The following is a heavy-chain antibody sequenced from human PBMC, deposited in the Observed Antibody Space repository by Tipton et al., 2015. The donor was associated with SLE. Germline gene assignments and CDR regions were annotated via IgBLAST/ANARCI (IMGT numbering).Heavy chain of an antibody. CDR3: ASQLLFYYYGMDV. J-gene: IGHJ6*02. Sequence: SLRLSCAASGFTFSTYAMHWVRQAPGKGLEWVAVIWYDGSNKYYADSVKGRFTISRDNSKNTLYLQMNSLRAEDTAVYYCASQLLFYYYGMDVWGQGTTVTVSS. V-gene: IGHV3-33*08. CDR2: IWYDGSNK. CDR1: GFTFSTYA. D-gene: IGHD3-10*01.